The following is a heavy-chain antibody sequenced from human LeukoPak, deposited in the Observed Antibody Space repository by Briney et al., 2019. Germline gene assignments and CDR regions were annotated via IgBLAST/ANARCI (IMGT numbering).Heavy chain of an antibody. J-gene: IGHJ3*02. CDR3: ARGGGLESAFDI. V-gene: IGHV1-69*13. D-gene: IGHD3-3*01. CDR2: IIPIFGTA. CDR1: GGTFSSYA. Sequence: ASVKVSCKASGGTFSSYAISWVRQAPGQGLEWMGGIIPIFGTANYAQKFQGRVTITADESTSTAYMELSSLRSEDTAVYYCARGGGLESAFDIWGQGTMVTVSS.